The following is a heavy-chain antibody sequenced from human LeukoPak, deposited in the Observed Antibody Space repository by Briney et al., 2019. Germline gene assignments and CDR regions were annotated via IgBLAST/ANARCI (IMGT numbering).Heavy chain of an antibody. CDR1: GFTLRLYS. Sequence: GGSLRLSCPASGFTLRLYSMNWVRQAPGKGLDWLSYIRSTDGTIAYADSVKGRFTISRDDAKNSLYLQRNSLRDEDTAVYYCARDRDWAFDYWGQGTLITVPS. CDR2: IRSTDGTI. CDR3: ARDRDWAFDY. V-gene: IGHV3-48*02. J-gene: IGHJ4*02. D-gene: IGHD3-9*01.